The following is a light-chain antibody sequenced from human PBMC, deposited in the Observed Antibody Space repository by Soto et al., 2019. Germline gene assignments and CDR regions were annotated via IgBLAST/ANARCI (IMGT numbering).Light chain of an antibody. CDR3: SSYAGSNKV. CDR2: EVN. V-gene: IGLV2-8*01. Sequence: QSALTQPPSASGSPGQSVTISCTGTSSDVGAYNYVSWYQQHPGKAPKLMIYEVNKRPSGVPDRFSGSKSGNTASLTVSGIQAEDEADYYCSSYAGSNKVFGGGTKLTVL. J-gene: IGLJ3*02. CDR1: SSDVGAYNY.